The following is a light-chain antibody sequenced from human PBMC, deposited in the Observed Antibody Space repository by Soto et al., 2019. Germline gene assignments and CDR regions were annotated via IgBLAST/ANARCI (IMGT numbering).Light chain of an antibody. CDR2: GAS. CDR3: QQYGSSPPT. Sequence: EIVLTQSPATLSLSPGERATLSCRASQSISNYLAWYQHKPGQAPRLLIYGASSRATGIPDRFSGSGSGTDFTLTISRLEPEDFAVYYCQQYGSSPPTFGQGTKVEIK. J-gene: IGKJ1*01. V-gene: IGKV3-20*01. CDR1: QSISNY.